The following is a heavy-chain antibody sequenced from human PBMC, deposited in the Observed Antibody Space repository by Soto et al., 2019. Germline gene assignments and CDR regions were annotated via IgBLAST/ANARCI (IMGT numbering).Heavy chain of an antibody. CDR2: IVVGSGNT. CDR3: AADVSYSSTWVNIDS. J-gene: IGHJ4*02. CDR1: GFTFTSSA. D-gene: IGHD6-13*01. V-gene: IGHV1-58*01. Sequence: VASVKVSCKASGFTFTSSAVQWVRQARGQRLEWIGWIVVGSGNTNYAQKFQERVTITRDMSTSTAYMELSSLRSEDTAVYYCAADVSYSSTWVNIDSWGQGTLVTVSS.